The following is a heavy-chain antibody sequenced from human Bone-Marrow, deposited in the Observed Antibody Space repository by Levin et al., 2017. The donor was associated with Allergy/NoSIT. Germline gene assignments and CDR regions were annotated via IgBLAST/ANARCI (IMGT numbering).Heavy chain of an antibody. J-gene: IGHJ4*02. CDR1: GYTLTKLS. CDR3: ATAGYNIIEF. V-gene: IGHV1-24*01. Sequence: GASVKVSCKVSGYTLTKLSMHWVRQAPGKGFEWLGGFDPEVGDTIYSQSFQGRLTVTEDTSTETSYMELSSLTSEDTAIYYCATAGYNIIEFWGQGTLVTVSS. D-gene: IGHD2-15*01. CDR2: FDPEVGDT.